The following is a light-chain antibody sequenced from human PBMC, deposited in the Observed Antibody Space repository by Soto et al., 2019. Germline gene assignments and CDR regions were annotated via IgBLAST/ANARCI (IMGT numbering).Light chain of an antibody. V-gene: IGKV3-11*01. CDR3: QHRSNWPPG. CDR1: QSVSVN. Sequence: EILMTQSPATLAVSPGERATLSCRASQSVSVNLAWYQQKPGQPPRLLIYDTSNRATGIPPRFSGSGSGTDFTLTISSLEPEDFEVYYCQHRSNWPPGFGQGTRLEIK. CDR2: DTS. J-gene: IGKJ5*01.